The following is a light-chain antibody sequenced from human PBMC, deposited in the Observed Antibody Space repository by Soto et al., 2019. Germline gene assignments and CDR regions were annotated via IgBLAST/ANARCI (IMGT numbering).Light chain of an antibody. CDR1: QSVSSY. CDR3: LQDNDWLLST. CDR2: GSS. V-gene: IGKV3-15*01. Sequence: EIALTQSPATLSSSTGERATLSCRASQSVSSYLAWYQQKLGQATRVLIYGSSSRATGVPARFGGSGSGTEFTLTISCPHSEDSGIHYCLQDNDWLLSTFGQGTRLEIK. J-gene: IGKJ5*01.